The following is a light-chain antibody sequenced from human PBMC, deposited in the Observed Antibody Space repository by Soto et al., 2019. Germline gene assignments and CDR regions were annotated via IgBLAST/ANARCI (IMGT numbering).Light chain of an antibody. CDR1: QIIRTY. CDR3: QQTYSYPWT. V-gene: IGKV1-39*01. CDR2: AAS. J-gene: IGKJ1*01. Sequence: EIQMTQFPTSLSASVGDRVTITSRASQIIRTYLNWYQQKSGKAPKLLIYAASSLQSGVPSRFSGSGSATDFTLTISSRQPEDFATYFCQQTYSYPWTFGQGTKVDI.